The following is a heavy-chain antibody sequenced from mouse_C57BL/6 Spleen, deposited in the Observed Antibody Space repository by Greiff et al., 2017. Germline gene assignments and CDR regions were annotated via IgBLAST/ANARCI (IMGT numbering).Heavy chain of an antibody. J-gene: IGHJ1*03. CDR2: IDPETGGT. Sequence: VQLQQSGAELVRPGASVTLSCKASGYTFTDYEMHWVKQTPVHGLEWIGAIDPETGGTAYNQKFQGKAILTADKSSSTAYMELRSLTSEDSAVYYCARQLRGYFDVWGTGTTVTVSS. CDR3: ARQLRGYFDV. V-gene: IGHV1-15*01. CDR1: GYTFTDYE. D-gene: IGHD1-1*01.